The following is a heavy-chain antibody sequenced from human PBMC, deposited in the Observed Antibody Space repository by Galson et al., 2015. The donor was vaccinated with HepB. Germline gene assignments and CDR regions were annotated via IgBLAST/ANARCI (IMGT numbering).Heavy chain of an antibody. V-gene: IGHV4-34*01. D-gene: IGHD2-2*03. CDR3: ARGTVGYCSSTSCYAGAFDI. CDR1: GGSFSGYY. CDR2: INHSGST. Sequence: ETLSLTCAVYGGSFSGYYWSWIRQPPGKGLEWIGEINHSGSTNYNPSLKSRVTISVDTSKNQFSLKLSSVTAADTAVYYCARGTVGYCSSTSCYAGAFDIWGQGTMVTVSS. J-gene: IGHJ3*02.